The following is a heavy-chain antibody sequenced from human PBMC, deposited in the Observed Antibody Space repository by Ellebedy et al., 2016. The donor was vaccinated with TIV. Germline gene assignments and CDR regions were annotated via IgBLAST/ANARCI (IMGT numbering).Heavy chain of an antibody. Sequence: ASVKVSCKASGYTFTGYYMHWVRQAPGQGLEWMGGIIPIFGTANYAQKFQGRVTITADESTSTAYMELSSLRSEDTAVYYCAREQQLVSIDYWGQGTLVTVSS. D-gene: IGHD6-13*01. V-gene: IGHV1-69*13. CDR2: IIPIFGTA. J-gene: IGHJ4*02. CDR1: GYTFTGYY. CDR3: AREQQLVSIDY.